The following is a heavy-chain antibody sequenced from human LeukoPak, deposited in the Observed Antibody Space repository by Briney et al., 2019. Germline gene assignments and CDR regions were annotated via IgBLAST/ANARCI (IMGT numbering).Heavy chain of an antibody. CDR1: GYTFTSYD. D-gene: IGHD2-8*01. CDR3: ARMVYAILPQGGYYYYYTDV. J-gene: IGHJ6*03. V-gene: IGHV1-8*01. Sequence: ASVKVSCKASGYTFTSYDINWVRQATGQGLEWMGWMNPNSGNTGYAQKFQGRVTMTRNTSISTAYMELNSLRSEDTAVYYCARMVYAILPQGGYYYYYTDVWGKGTTVTVSS. CDR2: MNPNSGNT.